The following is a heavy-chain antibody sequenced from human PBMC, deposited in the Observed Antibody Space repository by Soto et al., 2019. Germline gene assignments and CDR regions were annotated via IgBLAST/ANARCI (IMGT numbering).Heavy chain of an antibody. V-gene: IGHV4-30-4*01. CDR3: ARLDYGGNHFDY. CDR2: IYYSGST. J-gene: IGHJ4*02. D-gene: IGHD4-17*01. CDR1: GGSISSGDYY. Sequence: SETLSLTCTVSGGSISSGDYYWSWIRQPPGKGLEWIGYIYYSGSTYYNPSLKSRVTISVDTSKNQFSLKLSSVTAADTAVYYCARLDYGGNHFDYWGQGTLVTVSS.